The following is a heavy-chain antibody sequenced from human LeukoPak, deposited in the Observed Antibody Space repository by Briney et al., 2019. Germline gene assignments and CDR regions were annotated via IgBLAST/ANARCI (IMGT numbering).Heavy chain of an antibody. D-gene: IGHD6-19*01. V-gene: IGHV3-64*02. CDR2: IRSDGTNT. CDR3: ARRGSGWEFDY. Sequence: GGSLRLSCAASGFTFSIHNMHWVRQAPGKGLEYVSGIRSDGTNTYYAESVKGRFTVSRDNSKNTLWLQMGSLRAEDMAVYYYARRGSGWEFDYWGQGTLVTVSS. J-gene: IGHJ4*02. CDR1: GFTFSIHN.